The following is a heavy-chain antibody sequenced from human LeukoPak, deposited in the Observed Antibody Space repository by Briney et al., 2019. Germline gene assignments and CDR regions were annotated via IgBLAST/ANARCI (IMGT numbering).Heavy chain of an antibody. D-gene: IGHD3-22*01. V-gene: IGHV1-2*02. CDR3: AGDRGASSGRNWFDP. CDR2: IKQNRGVT. CDR1: GYAFTGYY. Sequence: SSVKVSCKSSGYAFTGYYMHWRCQAPAQGHEWMGWIKQNRGVTNYAQKFQGRVPMTRETSISTAYMELSRLRSDDTAVYYCAGDRGASSGRNWFDPWGQGTLVTVSS. J-gene: IGHJ5*02.